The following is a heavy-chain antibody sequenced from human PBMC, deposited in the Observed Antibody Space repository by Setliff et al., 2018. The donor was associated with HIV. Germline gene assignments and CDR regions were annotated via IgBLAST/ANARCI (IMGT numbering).Heavy chain of an antibody. V-gene: IGHV3-30*18. D-gene: IGHD1-26*01. Sequence: PGGSLRLSCAASGFTFSRYGMHWVRQAPGKGLEWVAFISYDGNNKYYADSVKGRFTISRDNSKNTLYLQMNSLRAEDTAVYYCAKPLTQWGVSPYHYAVDVWGQGTTVTVSS. CDR2: ISYDGNNK. CDR1: GFTFSRYG. J-gene: IGHJ6*02. CDR3: AKPLTQWGVSPYHYAVDV.